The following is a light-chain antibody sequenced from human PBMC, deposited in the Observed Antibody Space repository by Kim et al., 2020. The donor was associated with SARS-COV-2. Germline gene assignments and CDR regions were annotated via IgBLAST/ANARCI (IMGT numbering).Light chain of an antibody. Sequence: FCANRYQQKPGQAPLLVIYGTNNRPSGIPDRFSGSSSRNTASLTITGTQAGDAADYYCNSRDPNHNVVFG. V-gene: IGLV3-19*01. CDR1: FC. CDR2: GTN. J-gene: IGLJ1*01. CDR3: NSRDPNHNVV.